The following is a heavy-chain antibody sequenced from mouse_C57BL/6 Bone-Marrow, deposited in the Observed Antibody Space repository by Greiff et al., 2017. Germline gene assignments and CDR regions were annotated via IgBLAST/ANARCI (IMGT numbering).Heavy chain of an antibody. Sequence: VQLQQSGAELVKPGASVKISCKASGYAFSSYWMNWVKQRPGKGLEWIGQIYPGDGDTNYNGKFKGKATLTADKSSSTAYMQLSSLTSEDSAVYFCARPQQLRLRGYYAMDYWGQGTSVTVSS. J-gene: IGHJ4*01. CDR1: GYAFSSYW. CDR2: IYPGDGDT. V-gene: IGHV1-80*01. CDR3: ARPQQLRLRGYYAMDY. D-gene: IGHD3-2*02.